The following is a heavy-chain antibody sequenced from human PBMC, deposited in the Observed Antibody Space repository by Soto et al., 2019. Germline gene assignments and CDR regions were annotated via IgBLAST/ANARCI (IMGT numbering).Heavy chain of an antibody. V-gene: IGHV4-61*01. J-gene: IGHJ4*02. CDR1: GASVSSGNYY. D-gene: IGHD1-26*01. CDR2: ISYSGST. Sequence: QVQLQESGPGLVKPSETLSLTCTVSGASVSSGNYYWSWIRQPPGKGLECIGYISYSGSTNYNPSLTXXVXIXIDTSKNQFSLKLSSVTAADTAVYYCARGSGSYYAYWGQGTLVTVSS. CDR3: ARGSGSYYAY.